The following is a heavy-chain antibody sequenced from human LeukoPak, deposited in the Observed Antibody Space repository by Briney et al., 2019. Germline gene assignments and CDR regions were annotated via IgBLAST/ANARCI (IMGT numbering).Heavy chain of an antibody. CDR2: IYTSGTT. J-gene: IGHJ4*02. Sequence: KSSETLSLTCTVSSGSISNYYWSWIRQPAGKGLEWIGRIYTSGTTDYNPSLKGRVTMSVDTSNNQFSLKLSSVTAADTAVYYCASSRGDLWSAPFDYWGQGALVTVSS. CDR1: SGSISNYY. D-gene: IGHD3-3*01. V-gene: IGHV4-4*07. CDR3: ASSRGDLWSAPFDY.